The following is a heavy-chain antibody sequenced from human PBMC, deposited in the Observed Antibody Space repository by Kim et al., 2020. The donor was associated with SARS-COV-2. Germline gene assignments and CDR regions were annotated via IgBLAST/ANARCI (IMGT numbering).Heavy chain of an antibody. V-gene: IGHV3-30-3*01. Sequence: NKYYPEAVKGRFTISRDNSKNTLYLQMHSLRAEDTAVYYCASDSGSYFDYWGQGTLVTVSS. J-gene: IGHJ4*02. D-gene: IGHD1-26*01. CDR3: ASDSGSYFDY. CDR2: NK.